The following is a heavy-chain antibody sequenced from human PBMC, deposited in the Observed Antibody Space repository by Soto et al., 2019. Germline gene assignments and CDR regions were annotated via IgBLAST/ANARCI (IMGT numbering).Heavy chain of an antibody. V-gene: IGHV3-48*03. CDR2: ISERGITT. Sequence: PGESLKISCVASGFNFSNFDMNWVRQAPGRGLEWISLISERGITTTYADSVRSRFTASRDNAQSSLYLQMDRLTVEDTGVYYCARGGVVWGRGVLVTVSS. CDR1: GFNFSNFD. J-gene: IGHJ4*02. CDR3: ARGGVV. D-gene: IGHD2-8*01.